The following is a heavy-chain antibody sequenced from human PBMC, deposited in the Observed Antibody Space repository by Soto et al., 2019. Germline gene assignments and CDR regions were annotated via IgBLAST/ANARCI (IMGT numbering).Heavy chain of an antibody. CDR2: IYYSGST. Sequence: QLQLQESGPGLVKPSETLSLTCTVSGGSISSSSYYWGWIRQPPGKGLEWIGSIYYSGSTYYNPSLKSRVTISVDTSKNQFSLKLSSVTAADTAVYYCARYSSGRGGHWFDPWGQGTLVTVSS. CDR3: ARYSSGRGGHWFDP. CDR1: GGSISSSSYY. J-gene: IGHJ5*02. D-gene: IGHD6-19*01. V-gene: IGHV4-39*01.